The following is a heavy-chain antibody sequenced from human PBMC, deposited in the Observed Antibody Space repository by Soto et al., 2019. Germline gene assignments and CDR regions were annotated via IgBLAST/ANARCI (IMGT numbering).Heavy chain of an antibody. CDR3: ARDSSGYYYGSS. J-gene: IGHJ5*02. V-gene: IGHV1-69*13. CDR1: GGTFSSYA. D-gene: IGHD3-22*01. CDR2: IIPIFGTA. Sequence: SVKVACKASGGTFSSYAISWVRQAPGQGLEWMGGIIPIFGTANYAQKFQGRVTITADESTSTAYMELSSLRSEDTAVYYCARDSSGYYYGSSWGQGTLVTVSS.